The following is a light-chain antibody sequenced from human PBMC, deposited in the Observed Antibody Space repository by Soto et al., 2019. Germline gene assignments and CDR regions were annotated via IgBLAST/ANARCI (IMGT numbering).Light chain of an antibody. CDR2: DAS. Sequence: EIVLTQSPATLYLSPGERATLSCRASQSVSSYLAWYQQKPGQAPRLLIYDASNRATGIPARFSGSGSGTDFTLTISSLEPEDFAVYYCQQRSNWRNTFGQGNKLEIK. J-gene: IGKJ2*01. CDR1: QSVSSY. V-gene: IGKV3-11*01. CDR3: QQRSNWRNT.